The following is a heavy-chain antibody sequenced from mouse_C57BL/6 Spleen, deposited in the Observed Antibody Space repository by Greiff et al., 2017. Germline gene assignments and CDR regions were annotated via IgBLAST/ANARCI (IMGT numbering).Heavy chain of an antibody. Sequence: EVKLVESGGGLVQPGGSLSLSCAASGFTFTDYYMSWVRQPPGKALEWLGFIRNKANGYTTAYSASVKGRFTISRANSQSILYLQMNALRAEDSATYYCARSIYYGKEDYFDYWGQGTTLTVSS. CDR2: IRNKANGYTT. CDR1: GFTFTDYY. V-gene: IGHV7-3*01. CDR3: ARSIYYGKEDYFDY. J-gene: IGHJ2*01. D-gene: IGHD2-1*01.